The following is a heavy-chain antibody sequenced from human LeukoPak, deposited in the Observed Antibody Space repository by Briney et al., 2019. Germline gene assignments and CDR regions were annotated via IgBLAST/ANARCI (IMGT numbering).Heavy chain of an antibody. V-gene: IGHV4-59*01. J-gene: IGHJ4*02. CDR3: ARTSCGGDCYSPNPSYYFDY. CDR1: GGSISSYT. CDR2: IYNTGST. Sequence: PSETLSLTCTVSGGSISSYTWSWIRQPPRKGLEYIGYIYNTGSTNYNPSLKSRVTISVDTSKNHFSLNLSSVTAADTAVYYCARTSCGGDCYSPNPSYYFDYWGQGTLVTVSS. D-gene: IGHD2-21*02.